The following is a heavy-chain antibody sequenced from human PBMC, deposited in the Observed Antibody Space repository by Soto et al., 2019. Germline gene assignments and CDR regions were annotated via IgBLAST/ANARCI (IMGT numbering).Heavy chain of an antibody. CDR2: INHSGST. Sequence: ASETLSLTCAVYRGSFSGYYWSWIHQPPGSGLEWIGEINHSGSTNYNTSLKSRVTISVDTSKNQFSLELSSVTAADTAVYYCARLRRGYSGYDQHYYYYGMDVWGQGTTVT. V-gene: IGHV4-34*01. CDR1: RGSFSGYY. CDR3: ARLRRGYSGYDQHYYYYGMDV. J-gene: IGHJ6*02. D-gene: IGHD5-12*01.